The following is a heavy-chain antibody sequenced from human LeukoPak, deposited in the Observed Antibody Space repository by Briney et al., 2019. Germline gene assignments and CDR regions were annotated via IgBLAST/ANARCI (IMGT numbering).Heavy chain of an antibody. J-gene: IGHJ4*02. Sequence: SETLSLTCTVSGVSISNYYWSWIRQPAGKGLDWIGRIYTSGRTSYNPSLKSRVTMSVDTSKNQFSLKLSSVTAADTAVYYCASLGGYDYGSSDYWGQGTLVTVSS. CDR2: IYTSGRT. V-gene: IGHV4-4*07. CDR3: ASLGGYDYGSSDY. D-gene: IGHD5-12*01. CDR1: GVSISNYY.